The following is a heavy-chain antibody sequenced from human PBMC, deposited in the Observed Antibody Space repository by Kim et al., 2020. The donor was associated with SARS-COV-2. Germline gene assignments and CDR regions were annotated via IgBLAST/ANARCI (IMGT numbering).Heavy chain of an antibody. CDR3: ARSFEYGDYSYFDY. D-gene: IGHD4-17*01. V-gene: IGHV4-59*01. Sequence: PSLKSRVLKSVDTSKSQFSLKLSSVTAADTAVYYCARSFEYGDYSYFDYWGQGTLVTVSS. J-gene: IGHJ4*02.